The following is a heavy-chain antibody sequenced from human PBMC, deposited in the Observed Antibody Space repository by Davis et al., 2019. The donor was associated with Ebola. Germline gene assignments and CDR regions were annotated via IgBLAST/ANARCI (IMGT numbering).Heavy chain of an antibody. J-gene: IGHJ4*02. V-gene: IGHV3-11*04. D-gene: IGHD2-21*01. CDR1: GFTFSDYY. CDR2: ISSSGSII. Sequence: PGGSLRLSCAASGFTFSDYYMSWIRQAPGRGLEWVSYISSSGSIIYYADSVKGRFTISRDNTKNSLYLQMNSLTAEDTALYYCAREAPFCGGDCLDYCGQGNLVTVTS. CDR3: AREAPFCGGDCLDY.